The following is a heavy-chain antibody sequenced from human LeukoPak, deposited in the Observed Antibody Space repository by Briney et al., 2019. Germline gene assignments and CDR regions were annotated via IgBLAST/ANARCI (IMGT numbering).Heavy chain of an antibody. J-gene: IGHJ5*02. CDR2: INHSGRT. CDR1: GVSFSGYY. CDR3: ARGGKQPVLSS. V-gene: IGHV4-34*01. D-gene: IGHD6-13*01. Sequence: SETLSFTCAVYGVSFSGYYWSWIRQPPGKGLEWIGEINHSGRTNYNPSLKSRVTISVDPSKTQFSLTLSSATAADTAVYYCARGGKQPVLSSWGPGNLVTVSS.